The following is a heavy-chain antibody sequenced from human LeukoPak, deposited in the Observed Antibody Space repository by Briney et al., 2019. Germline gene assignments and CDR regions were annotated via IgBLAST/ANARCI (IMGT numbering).Heavy chain of an antibody. V-gene: IGHV3-7*01. J-gene: IGHJ4*02. D-gene: IGHD3-22*01. CDR1: GFTFRNYW. CDR2: INQDGSVK. CDR3: ASDRDYYDSSGHLFDY. Sequence: GGSLRLSCAASGFTFRNYWMSWVRQAPGKGLEWVANINQDGSVKYYVDSVKGRFTISRDNAKSSLYLQMNSLRVEDTAVYYCASDRDYYDSSGHLFDYWGQGTLVTVSS.